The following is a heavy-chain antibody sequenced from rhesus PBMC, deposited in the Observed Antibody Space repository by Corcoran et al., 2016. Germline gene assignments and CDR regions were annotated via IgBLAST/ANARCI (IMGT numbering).Heavy chain of an antibody. D-gene: IGHD6-25*01. CDR2: INGNSGST. V-gene: IGHV4-80*01. J-gene: IGHJ4*01. Sequence: QVQLQESGPGLVKPSETLSLTCAVSGASISRYWWSWFRQPPGKGLECIGEINGNSGSTYYNPSLKSRVTISKDASKNQFSLKLSSVTAADTAVYYCARVIAAAGIFDYWGQGVLVTVSS. CDR3: ARVIAAAGIFDY. CDR1: GASISRYW.